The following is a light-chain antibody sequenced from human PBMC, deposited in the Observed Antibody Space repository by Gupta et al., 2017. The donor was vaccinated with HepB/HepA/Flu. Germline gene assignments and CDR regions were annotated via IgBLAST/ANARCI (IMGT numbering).Light chain of an antibody. J-gene: IGLJ2*01. V-gene: IGLV2-8*01. CDR3: SSFAASKNSVV. CDR2: EVS. Sequence: QSALTQPLSSSVSPGQSVTISCSGSSIDIGHYKFVSWYQHHPGKAPRLIIFEVSERPSGVPDRFSGSKSGNTASLTVSGLQAGEEAHYYCSSFAASKNSVVFGGGTKLTVL. CDR1: SIDIGHYKF.